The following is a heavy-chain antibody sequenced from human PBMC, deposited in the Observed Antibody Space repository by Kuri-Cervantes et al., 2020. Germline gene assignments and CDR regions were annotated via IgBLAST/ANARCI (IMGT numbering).Heavy chain of an antibody. CDR3: AGGLWGSYRLDY. CDR2: IYSGGST. D-gene: IGHD3-16*02. J-gene: IGHJ4*02. V-gene: IGHV3-53*01. Sequence: ESLKISCAASGFTVSSNYMSWVRQAPGKGLEWVSVIYSGGSTYYADSVKGRFTISRDNSKNTLYLQMNSLRAEDTAVYYCAGGLWGSYRLDYWGQGTLVTVSS. CDR1: GFTVSSNY.